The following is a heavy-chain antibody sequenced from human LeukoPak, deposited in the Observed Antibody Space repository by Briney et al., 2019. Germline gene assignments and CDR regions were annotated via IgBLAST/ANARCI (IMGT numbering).Heavy chain of an antibody. CDR3: ARGGSSWYNWFDP. V-gene: IGHV4-4*07. Sequence: SETLSLTCTVSGGSISSFYWSWIRQSAGKGLEWIGRMYSSGSTNYNPSLNSRVTMSIDTSKNQSSLNLSSVSAADTAMYFCARGGSSWYNWFDPWGQGTLVTVSS. CDR2: MYSSGST. D-gene: IGHD6-13*01. CDR1: GGSISSFY. J-gene: IGHJ5*02.